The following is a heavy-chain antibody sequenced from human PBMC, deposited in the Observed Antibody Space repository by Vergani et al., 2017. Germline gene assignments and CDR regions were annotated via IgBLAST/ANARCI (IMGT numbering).Heavy chain of an antibody. D-gene: IGHD3-10*01. CDR1: GGTFSSYA. CDR3: ARGGRITMVRGFIPYYYYGMDV. V-gene: IGHV1-69*12. CDR2: IIPIFGTA. J-gene: IGHJ6*02. Sequence: QVQLVQSGAEVKKPGSSVKVSCKASGGTFSSYAISWVRQAPGQGLEWMGGIIPIFGTANYAQKCQGRVTITADESTRTAYMELSSLRSEDTAVYYCARGGRITMVRGFIPYYYYGMDVWGQGTTVTVSS.